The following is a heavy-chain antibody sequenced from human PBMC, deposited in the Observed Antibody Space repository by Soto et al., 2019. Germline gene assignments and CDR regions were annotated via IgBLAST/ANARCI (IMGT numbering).Heavy chain of an antibody. V-gene: IGHV4-31*03. CDR3: ATWAGGPRIDY. D-gene: IGHD3-16*01. J-gene: IGHJ4*02. CDR2: IYGSGGSGST. Sequence: SSETLSLTCTVTGDSITSGGYYWSWIRQHPGKGLEWLGYIYGSGGSGSTLYNPSLKSRITLSVDTSKTQFSLNLSSVTAADTAVYYCATWAGGPRIDYWGQGTLVTVSS. CDR1: GDSITSGGYY.